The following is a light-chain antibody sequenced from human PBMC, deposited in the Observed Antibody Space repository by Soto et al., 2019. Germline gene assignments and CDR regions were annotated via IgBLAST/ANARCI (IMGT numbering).Light chain of an antibody. CDR1: QSISSY. CDR3: QQYNSYSPWT. V-gene: IGKV1-39*01. J-gene: IGKJ1*01. Sequence: DIQMTQSQSSLSASVEDRVIITCRASQSISSYLNWYQQKPGKAPKLLIYAASTLQSGVPSRFSGSGSGTDFTLTISGLQPDDFATYHCQQYNSYSPWTFGPGTKVDIK. CDR2: AAS.